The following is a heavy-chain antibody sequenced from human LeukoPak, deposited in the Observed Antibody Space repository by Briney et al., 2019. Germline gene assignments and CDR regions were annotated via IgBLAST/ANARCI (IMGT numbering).Heavy chain of an antibody. Sequence: GGSLRLSCAASRFSFITSWMSWVRQAPGKGLEWVATIKQDGSEIYFVDSVKGRFSISRDNAKNSVCLQMNSLRTEDTAIYYCARGHNGFDIWGQGTMVTVSS. V-gene: IGHV3-7*03. CDR3: ARGHNGFDI. CDR2: IKQDGSEI. CDR1: RFSFITSW. D-gene: IGHD1-1*01. J-gene: IGHJ3*02.